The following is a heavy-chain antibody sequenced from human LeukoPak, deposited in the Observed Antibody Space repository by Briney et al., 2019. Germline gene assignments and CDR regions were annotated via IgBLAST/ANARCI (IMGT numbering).Heavy chain of an antibody. CDR1: GFTFINYA. CDR3: AKDLWGYFDY. V-gene: IGHV3-23*01. CDR2: ISNSGGTT. Sequence: GGSLRLSCAASGFTFINYAVTWVRQAPGKGLEWVSAISNSGGTTYYADSVKGRFTMSRDNSKNTVDLQMNSLRAEDTAEYYCAKDLWGYFDYWGQGTLVTVSS. D-gene: IGHD3-16*01. J-gene: IGHJ4*02.